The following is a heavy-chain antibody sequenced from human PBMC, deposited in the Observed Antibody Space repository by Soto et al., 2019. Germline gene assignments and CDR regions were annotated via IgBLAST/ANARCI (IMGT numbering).Heavy chain of an antibody. CDR1: GFTFSSYA. J-gene: IGHJ4*02. Sequence: LRLSCAASGFTFSSYAMSWVRQAPGKGLEWVSAISGSGGSTYYADSVKGRFTISRDNSKNTLYLQMNSLRAEDTAVYYCAKYITRVRGVIITPSYFDYWGQGTLVTVSS. CDR3: AKYITRVRGVIITPSYFDY. D-gene: IGHD3-10*01. CDR2: ISGSGGST. V-gene: IGHV3-23*01.